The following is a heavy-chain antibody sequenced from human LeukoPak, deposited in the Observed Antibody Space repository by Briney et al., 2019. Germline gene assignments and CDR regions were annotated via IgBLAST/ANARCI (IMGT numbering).Heavy chain of an antibody. CDR1: GGSISSSSYY. V-gene: IGHV4-39*01. D-gene: IGHD4/OR15-4a*01. CDR3: ARHRMGLRLHDAFDI. Sequence: SETLSLTCTVSGGSISSSSYYWGWIRQPPGKGLEWIGSIYYSGSTYYNPSLKSRVTTSVDTSKNQFSLKLSSVTAADTAVYYCARHRMGLRLHDAFDIWGQGTMVTVSS. J-gene: IGHJ3*02. CDR2: IYYSGST.